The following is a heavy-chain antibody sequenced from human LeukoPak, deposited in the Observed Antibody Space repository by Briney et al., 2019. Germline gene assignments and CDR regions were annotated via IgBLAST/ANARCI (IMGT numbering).Heavy chain of an antibody. D-gene: IGHD3-22*01. J-gene: IGHJ4*02. CDR1: GYTFTGYY. V-gene: IGHV1-2*02. Sequence: GASVKVSCKASGYTFTGYYMHWVRQAPGQGLEWMGWINPNSGGTNYAQKFQGRVTMTRDTSISTAYMELSRLRSDDTAVYYCARAPYYYDSSGYYYDSCFDYWGQGTLVTVSS. CDR3: ARAPYYYDSSGYYYDSCFDY. CDR2: INPNSGGT.